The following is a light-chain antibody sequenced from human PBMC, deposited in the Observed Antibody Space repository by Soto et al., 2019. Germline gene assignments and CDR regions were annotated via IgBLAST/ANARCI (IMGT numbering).Light chain of an antibody. V-gene: IGLV2-8*01. CDR1: SSDVGGYNY. J-gene: IGLJ2*01. Sequence: QSALTQPPSASGSPGQSVTISCIGTSSDVGGYNYVSWYQQHPGKAPKLMIYEVSKRPSGVPDRFSGSKSGNTASLTVSGLQAEDEADYYCSSYAGSTNLGVFGGGTKLTVL. CDR3: SSYAGSTNLGV. CDR2: EVS.